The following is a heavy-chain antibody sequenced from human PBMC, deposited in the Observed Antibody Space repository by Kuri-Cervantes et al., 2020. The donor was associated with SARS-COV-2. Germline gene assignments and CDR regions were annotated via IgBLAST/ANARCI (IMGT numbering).Heavy chain of an antibody. D-gene: IGHD7-27*01. CDR1: GFTFSSYA. V-gene: IGHV3-23*01. CDR2: ISGSGGST. J-gene: IGHJ6*03. CDR3: AKEITGDYYYMDV. Sequence: GESLKISCAASGFTFSSYAMSWVRQAPGKGLEWVSAISGSGGSTYYADSVKGRFTISRDNSKNTLYLQMNSLRAEDTAVYYCAKEITGDYYYMDVWGKGTTVTVSS.